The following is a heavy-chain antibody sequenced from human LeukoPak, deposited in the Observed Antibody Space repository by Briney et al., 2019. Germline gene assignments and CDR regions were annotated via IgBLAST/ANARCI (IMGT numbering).Heavy chain of an antibody. D-gene: IGHD6-13*01. J-gene: IGHJ5*02. CDR2: ISGSGGST. V-gene: IGHV3-23*01. CDR1: GFTFSSYA. CDR3: ASTPLGIAAAGGFDP. Sequence: GGSLRLSCAASGFTFSSYAMSWVRQAPGKGLAWVSAISGSGGSTYYADSVKGRFTISRDNSKNTLYLQMNSLRAEDTAVYYCASTPLGIAAAGGFDPWGQGTLVTVSS.